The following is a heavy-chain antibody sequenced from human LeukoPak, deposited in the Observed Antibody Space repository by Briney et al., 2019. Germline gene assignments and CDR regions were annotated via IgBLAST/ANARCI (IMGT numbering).Heavy chain of an antibody. J-gene: IGHJ5*02. V-gene: IGHV4-59*01. D-gene: IGHD4-17*01. CDR3: ARGGNYGDYGTGNWFDP. CDR2: IYYSGST. Sequence: ASETLSLTCIVSGGSISGDYWNWIRQPPGKGLEWIGYIYYSGSTSYNPSLKSRVTISLDTSKNQFSLNLSSVTAADTAVYYCARGGNYGDYGTGNWFDPWGQGTLVTVSS. CDR1: GGSISGDY.